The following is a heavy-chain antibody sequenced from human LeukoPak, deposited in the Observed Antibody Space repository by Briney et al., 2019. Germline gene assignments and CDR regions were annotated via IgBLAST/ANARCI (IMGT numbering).Heavy chain of an antibody. Sequence: PGGSLRVSCAASGFTFSSCAMTWVRQAPGKGLEWVSSISGSGATTYYADSVKGRFTISRDNSNNTVYLQMNSLRAEDTAVYYCAKDQSRVGASDPFDYWGQGMQVGVSS. V-gene: IGHV3-23*01. D-gene: IGHD1-26*01. CDR1: GFTFSSCA. CDR3: AKDQSRVGASDPFDY. J-gene: IGHJ4*02. CDR2: ISGSGATT.